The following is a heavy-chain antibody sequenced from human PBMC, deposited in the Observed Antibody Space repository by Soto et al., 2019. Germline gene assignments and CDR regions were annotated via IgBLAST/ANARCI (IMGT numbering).Heavy chain of an antibody. D-gene: IGHD3-10*01. J-gene: IGHJ6*02. CDR2: ISSSSSTI. Sequence: GGSLRLSCAASGFTFSSYSMNWVRQAPGKGLEWVSYISSSSSTIYYAHSVKGRFTISRDNAKNSLYLQMNSLRDEDTAVSYCASAREVYGPSRDYYYGLDVWGQGTTVTVSS. CDR1: GFTFSSYS. V-gene: IGHV3-48*02. CDR3: ASAREVYGPSRDYYYGLDV.